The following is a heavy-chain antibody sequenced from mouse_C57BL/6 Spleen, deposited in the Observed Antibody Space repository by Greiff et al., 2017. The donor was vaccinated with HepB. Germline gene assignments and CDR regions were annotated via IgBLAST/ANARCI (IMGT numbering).Heavy chain of an antibody. D-gene: IGHD2-5*01. Sequence: VQLQQPGAELVRPGSSVKLSCKASGYTFTSYWMHWVKQRPIQGLEWIGNIDPSDSETHYNQKFKDKATLTVDKSSSTAYMQLSSLTSEDSAVYYCASEGSSNYVAYWGQGTLVTVSA. J-gene: IGHJ3*01. CDR1: GYTFTSYW. V-gene: IGHV1-52*01. CDR3: ASEGSSNYVAY. CDR2: IDPSDSET.